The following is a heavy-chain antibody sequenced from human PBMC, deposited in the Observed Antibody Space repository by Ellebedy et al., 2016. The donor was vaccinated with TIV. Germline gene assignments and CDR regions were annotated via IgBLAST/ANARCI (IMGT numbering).Heavy chain of an antibody. CDR1: GFTFDDYA. D-gene: IGHD3-10*01. V-gene: IGHV3-9*01. J-gene: IGHJ4*02. CDR3: AKDLYASADYYEIDY. Sequence: PGGSLRLSCEASGFTFDDYAMHCVRQSPGKGLEWVSGLTWNSGSIGYADSVKGRFTISRDNAKKSLYLQMNNLRAEDTALYYCAKDLYASADYYEIDYWGQGTLVTVSS. CDR2: LTWNSGSI.